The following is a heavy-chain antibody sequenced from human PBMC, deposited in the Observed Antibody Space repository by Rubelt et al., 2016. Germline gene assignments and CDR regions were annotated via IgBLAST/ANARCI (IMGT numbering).Heavy chain of an antibody. CDR3: ASSVRCGVMDY. CDR1: GGTFSSYA. Sequence: QVQLVQSGAEVKKPGSSVKVSCKASGGTFSSYAISWVRRAPGQGLEWMGGIIPILGIANSARRCQGRVRITADKATSTAYMGRSSLGSEDTAVYYCASSVRCGVMDYGGQGTLVTVSS. J-gene: IGHJ4*02. D-gene: IGHD3-16*01. V-gene: IGHV1-69*10. CDR2: IIPILGIA.